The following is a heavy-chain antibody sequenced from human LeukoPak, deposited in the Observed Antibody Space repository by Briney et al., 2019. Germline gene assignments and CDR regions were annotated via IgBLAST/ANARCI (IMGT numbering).Heavy chain of an antibody. CDR2: ISHDGTNE. V-gene: IGHV3-30-3*01. J-gene: IGHJ4*01. D-gene: IGHD2-15*01. CDR1: GFTFSTCA. Sequence: GRSLRLSCTASGFTFSTCAMHWVRQAPGKGLEWVAIISHDGTNEYYADSVKGRFTISRDNSKNTLYLQMNSLRVEDTAVYYCATCVRGGYVPCDYWGHGTLVTVAS. CDR3: ATCVRGGYVPCDY.